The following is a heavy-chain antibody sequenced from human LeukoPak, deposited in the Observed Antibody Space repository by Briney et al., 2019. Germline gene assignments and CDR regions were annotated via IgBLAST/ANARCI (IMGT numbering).Heavy chain of an antibody. J-gene: IGHJ6*02. V-gene: IGHV3-23*01. Sequence: GGSLRLSCAASGFTFSSYAMSWVRQAPGKGLEWVSAISGSGGSTYYADSVKGRFTISRDNSKNTLYLQMNSLRAEDTAVYYCAKSPGSGSIRYYGMDVWGQGTTVTVS. CDR1: GFTFSSYA. CDR3: AKSPGSGSIRYYGMDV. D-gene: IGHD3-10*01. CDR2: ISGSGGST.